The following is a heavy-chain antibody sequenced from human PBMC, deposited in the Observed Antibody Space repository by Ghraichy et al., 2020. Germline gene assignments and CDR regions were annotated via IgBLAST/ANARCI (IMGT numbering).Heavy chain of an antibody. CDR2: ISGSGGST. Sequence: GESLNISCAASGFTFSDYGMSWVRQAPGKGLEWVLYISGSGGSTFYADSVRGRFTISRDNSKNTLYVQMNSLIVEDTAIYFCAKDFVDLRNGYYLSYGMDVWGQGTSVTVSS. CDR1: GFTFSDYG. V-gene: IGHV3-23*01. D-gene: IGHD3-3*01. CDR3: AKDFVDLRNGYYLSYGMDV. J-gene: IGHJ6*02.